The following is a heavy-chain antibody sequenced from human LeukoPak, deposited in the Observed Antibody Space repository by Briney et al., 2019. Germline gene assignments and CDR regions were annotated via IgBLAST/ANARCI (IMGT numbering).Heavy chain of an antibody. D-gene: IGHD6-19*01. CDR3: ARGGTPGYSSGRIDY. Sequence: PGGSLRLSCAASGFTVTTNYMSWVRQAPGKGLEWVSVIYSAGNTYYADSVKGRFTIPRHDSENTLYLHMNSLRVEDTAVYFCARGGTPGYSSGRIDYWGQGTLVTVSS. CDR2: IYSAGNT. V-gene: IGHV3-53*04. CDR1: GFTVTTNY. J-gene: IGHJ4*02.